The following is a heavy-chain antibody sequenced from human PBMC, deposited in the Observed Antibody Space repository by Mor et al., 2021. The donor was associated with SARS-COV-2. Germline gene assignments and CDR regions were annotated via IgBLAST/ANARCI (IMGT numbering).Heavy chain of an antibody. V-gene: IGHV3-74*01. J-gene: IGHJ4*02. CDR3: IRDTSTAFDY. Sequence: SVKGRFTISRDNAKNTLYLQMNSLRAEDTAVYYCIRDTSTAFDYWGQGTLVTVSA.